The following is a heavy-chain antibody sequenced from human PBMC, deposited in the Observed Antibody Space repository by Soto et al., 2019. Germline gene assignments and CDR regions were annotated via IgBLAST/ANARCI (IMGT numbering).Heavy chain of an antibody. CDR2: ISSSSSTI. D-gene: IGHD6-13*01. CDR1: GFTFSSYS. V-gene: IGHV3-48*02. CDR3: ARDRSSSSWPSFFDP. J-gene: IGHJ5*02. Sequence: PGGSLRLSCAASGFTFSSYSMNWVRQAPGKGLEWVSYISSSSSTIYYADSVKGRFTISRDNAKNSLYLQMNSLRDEDTAVYYCARDRSSSSWPSFFDPWGQGTLVTVSS.